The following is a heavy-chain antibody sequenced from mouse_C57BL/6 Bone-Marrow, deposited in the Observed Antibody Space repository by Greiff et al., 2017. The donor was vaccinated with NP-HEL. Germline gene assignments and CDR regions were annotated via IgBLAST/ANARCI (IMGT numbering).Heavy chain of an antibody. CDR3: ARHLPGSGDAMDY. CDR1: GYTFTSYG. J-gene: IGHJ4*01. D-gene: IGHD1-1*01. V-gene: IGHV1-81*01. CDR2: IYPRSGNT. Sequence: QVQLKESGAELARPGASVKLSCKASGYTFTSYGISWVKQRTGQGLEWIGEIYPRSGNTYYNEKFKGKATLTADKSSSTAYMELRSLTSEDSAVYVCARHLPGSGDAMDYWGQGTSVTVSS.